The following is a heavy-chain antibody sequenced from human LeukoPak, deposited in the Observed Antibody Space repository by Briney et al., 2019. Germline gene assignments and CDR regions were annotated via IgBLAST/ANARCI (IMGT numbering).Heavy chain of an antibody. CDR3: ARSLTYYDILTGYYHEAFDI. D-gene: IGHD3-9*01. V-gene: IGHV3-21*01. J-gene: IGHJ3*02. Sequence: SGGSLRLSCAASGFTFRSYSMNWVRQAPGKGLEWVSSIRSCSSYIFYADSVKGLFTIYRDNAKNSLYLQMNSLRAEDTAVYYCARSLTYYDILTGYYHEAFDIWGQGTMVTVSS. CDR1: GFTFRSYS. CDR2: IRSCSSYI.